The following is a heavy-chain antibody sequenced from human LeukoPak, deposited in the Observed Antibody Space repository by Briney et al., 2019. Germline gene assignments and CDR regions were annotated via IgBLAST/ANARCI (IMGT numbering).Heavy chain of an antibody. D-gene: IGHD5-24*01. V-gene: IGHV4-34*01. Sequence: PSETLSLTCAVYSGSFTGYYWSWIRQPPGKGLEWIGEINHSGSTNYNPSLKSRLTMSVDTSKNQFSLRLSSVTAADTAVYYCARVGDGHNRPPDYWGQGTLVTVSS. CDR1: SGSFTGYY. CDR2: INHSGST. J-gene: IGHJ4*02. CDR3: ARVGDGHNRPPDY.